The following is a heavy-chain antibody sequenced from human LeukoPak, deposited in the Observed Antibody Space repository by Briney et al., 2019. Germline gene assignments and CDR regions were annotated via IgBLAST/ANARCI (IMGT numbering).Heavy chain of an antibody. CDR2: IYYSGST. D-gene: IGHD3-3*01. CDR3: ASPSKYYDFWSGYSYYYYYMDV. V-gene: IGHV4-34*01. CDR1: GGSFSGYY. Sequence: SETLSLTCAVYGGSFSGYYWSWIRQPPGKGLEWIGSIYYSGSTYYNPSLKSRVTISVDTSKNQFSLKLSSVTAADTAVYYCASPSKYYDFWSGYSYYYYYMDVWGKGTTVTVSS. J-gene: IGHJ6*03.